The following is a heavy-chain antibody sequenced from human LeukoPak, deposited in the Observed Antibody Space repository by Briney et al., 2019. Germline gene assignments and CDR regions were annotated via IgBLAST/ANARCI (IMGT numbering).Heavy chain of an antibody. V-gene: IGHV4-39*01. J-gene: IGHJ5*02. Sequence: PSETLSLTCTVSGGSISSRSDYWGWIRQPPGKGLEWHGSVYYSGNTYYNPSLKSRVTISVDTSKNQISLKLSSVTAADTAMYYCARTFYNESSGYYPGPWGQGTLVTVSS. CDR2: VYYSGNT. CDR1: GGSISSRSDY. CDR3: ARTFYNESSGYYPGP. D-gene: IGHD3-22*01.